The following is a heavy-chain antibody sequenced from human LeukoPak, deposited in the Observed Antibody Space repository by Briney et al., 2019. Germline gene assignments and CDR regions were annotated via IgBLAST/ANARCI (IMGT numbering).Heavy chain of an antibody. CDR3: ARDRWAAAGMYTYYYYGMDV. D-gene: IGHD6-13*01. Sequence: PGGSLRLSCAASGLTFSTYWMHWVRQAPGKGLVWVSRIDPDGDTVYADSVRGRFTVSRDNAKNTLYLQMNSLRAEDTAVYYCARDRWAAAGMYTYYYYGMDVWGQGTTVTVSS. CDR1: GLTFSTYW. CDR2: IDPDGDT. V-gene: IGHV3-74*01. J-gene: IGHJ6*02.